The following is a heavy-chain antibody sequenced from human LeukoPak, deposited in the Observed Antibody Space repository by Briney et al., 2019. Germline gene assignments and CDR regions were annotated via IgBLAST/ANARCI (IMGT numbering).Heavy chain of an antibody. Sequence: GGSLRLSCAASGFTFSSYWMNWVRQAPGKGLEWVANIKQDGSDKYYVGSVRGRFTISRDNARNSLYLQMNSLRAEDTAVYYCARDLGLRYSSGYDYWGQGTLVTVSS. J-gene: IGHJ4*02. CDR1: GFTFSSYW. CDR3: ARDLGLRYSSGYDY. CDR2: IKQDGSDK. D-gene: IGHD6-19*01. V-gene: IGHV3-7*01.